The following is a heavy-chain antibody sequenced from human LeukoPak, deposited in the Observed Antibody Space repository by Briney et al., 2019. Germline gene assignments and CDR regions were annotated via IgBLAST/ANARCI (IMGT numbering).Heavy chain of an antibody. D-gene: IGHD5-12*01. V-gene: IGHV4-34*01. CDR1: GGSFSGYY. CDR2: INHSGST. CDR3: AGGYSGYGNWFDP. Sequence: SETLSLTCAVYGGSFSGYYWSWIRQPPGKGLEWIGEINHSGSTNYNPSLKSRVTISVDTSKNQFSLKLSSVTAADTAVYYCAGGYSGYGNWFDPWGQGTLVTVSS. J-gene: IGHJ5*02.